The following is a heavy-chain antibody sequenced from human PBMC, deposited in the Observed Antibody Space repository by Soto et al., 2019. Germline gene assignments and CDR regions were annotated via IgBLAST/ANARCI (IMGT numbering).Heavy chain of an antibody. CDR3: ATCGADCYSNYYFGLDV. D-gene: IGHD2-21*02. V-gene: IGHV3-21*01. CDR2: INTRGSII. Sequence: QLVESGGGLVNPGGSLRLSCATSGFTFSRYSMNWVRQAPGKGLEWVSSINTRGSIIYYADSVRGRFTISRDNAKNSLYLQMSSLRDEDTAVYYCATCGADCYSNYYFGLDVWGQGTTVTVPS. J-gene: IGHJ6*02. CDR1: GFTFSRYS.